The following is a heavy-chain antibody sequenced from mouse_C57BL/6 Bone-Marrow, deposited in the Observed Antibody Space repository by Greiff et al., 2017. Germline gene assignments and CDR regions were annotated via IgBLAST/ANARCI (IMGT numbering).Heavy chain of an antibody. CDR3: ARAHYYCSSYGYCDV. CDR1: GYTFTSYG. CDR2: LYPRSGNT. V-gene: IGHV1-81*01. J-gene: IGHJ1*03. D-gene: IGHD1-1*01. Sequence: VQLQQSGAELARPGASVKLSCKASGYTFTSYGISWVKQRTGQGLEWIGELYPRSGNTYYNEKFKGKATLTADKSSITAYMELRSLTSEDSAVYYCARAHYYCSSYGYCDVWGTGTTVTVSS.